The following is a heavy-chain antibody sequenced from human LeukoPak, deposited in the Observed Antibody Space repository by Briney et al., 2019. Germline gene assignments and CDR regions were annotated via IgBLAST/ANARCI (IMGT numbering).Heavy chain of an antibody. CDR1: GGSISSGGYY. Sequence: SQTLSLTCTVSGGSISSGGYYWSWIRQPPGKGLEWIGYIYHSGSTYYNPSLKSRVTISVDRSKNQFSLKLSSVTAADTAVYYCARGYSSGLGAFDIWGQGTMVTVSS. V-gene: IGHV4-30-2*01. J-gene: IGHJ3*02. D-gene: IGHD6-19*01. CDR3: ARGYSSGLGAFDI. CDR2: IYHSGST.